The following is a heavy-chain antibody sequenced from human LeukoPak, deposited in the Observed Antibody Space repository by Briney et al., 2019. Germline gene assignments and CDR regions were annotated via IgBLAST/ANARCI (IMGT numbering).Heavy chain of an antibody. J-gene: IGHJ4*02. CDR3: AREVAAAGFDY. CDR2: IYYSGST. Sequence: SETLSLTCTVSGGSVRSYYWSWIRQPPGKGLEWIGYIYYSGSTNYNPYLKSRVTISVDTSKNQFSLKLSSVTAADTAVYYCAREVAAAGFDYWGQGTLVTVSS. D-gene: IGHD6-13*01. V-gene: IGHV4-59*02. CDR1: GGSVRSYY.